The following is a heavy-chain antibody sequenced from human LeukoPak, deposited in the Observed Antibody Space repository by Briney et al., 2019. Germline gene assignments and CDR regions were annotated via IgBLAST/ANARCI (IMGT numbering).Heavy chain of an antibody. CDR3: ARVGIVVVPAAMRYYYYYMDV. CDR1: GYTFTSYD. J-gene: IGHJ6*03. V-gene: IGHV1-8*01. CDR2: MNPNSGNT. D-gene: IGHD2-2*01. Sequence: GASVKVSCKASGYTFTSYDINWVRQATGQGLEWMGWMNPNSGNTGYAQKFQGRVTMTRNTSISTAYMELSSLRSEDTAVYYCARVGIVVVPAAMRYYYYYMDVWGKGATVTVSS.